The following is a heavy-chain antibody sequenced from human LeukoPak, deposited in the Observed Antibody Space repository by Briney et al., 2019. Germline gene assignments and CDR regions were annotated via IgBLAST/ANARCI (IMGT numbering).Heavy chain of an antibody. CDR3: AKGKEWELPDYYGMDV. J-gene: IGHJ6*02. D-gene: IGHD1-26*01. Sequence: GGSLRLSCAASGFTFSSYAMTWVRQAPGKGLEWVSAISGSGGSTYYAASVKGRFTISRDNSKNTLYLQMNSLRAEDTAVYYCAKGKEWELPDYYGMDVWGQGTTVTVSS. CDR2: ISGSGGST. V-gene: IGHV3-23*01. CDR1: GFTFSSYA.